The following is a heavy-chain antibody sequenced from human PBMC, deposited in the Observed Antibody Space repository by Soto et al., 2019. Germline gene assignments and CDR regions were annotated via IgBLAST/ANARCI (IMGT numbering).Heavy chain of an antibody. Sequence: QVQLVQSGAEVKKPGASVKVSCKASGYTFTSYGISWVRQAPGQGLEWMGWISAYNGNTNYAQKLQGRVTMTTDTSRTTASMELRTLRSDDTAVFYCARVGYCSSTSCYGEDYYYYMAVWAKGTTVTVSS. V-gene: IGHV1-18*01. J-gene: IGHJ6*03. D-gene: IGHD2-2*01. CDR2: ISAYNGNT. CDR1: GYTFTSYG. CDR3: ARVGYCSSTSCYGEDYYYYMAV.